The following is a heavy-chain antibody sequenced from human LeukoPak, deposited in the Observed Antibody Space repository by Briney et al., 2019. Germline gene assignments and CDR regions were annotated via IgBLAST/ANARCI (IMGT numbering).Heavy chain of an antibody. D-gene: IGHD5-18*01. J-gene: IGHJ6*03. V-gene: IGHV3-64*01. CDR2: ISSNGGTT. Sequence: GGSLRLSCAASGFTVNTYTMHWVRQAPGKGLEYVSGISSNGGTTYYANSVKGRFTVSRDNSKNTLYFQLGSLRPEDMAVYYCARGGEDTGYYYNYYMDVWGKGTTVTISS. CDR3: ARGGEDTGYYYNYYMDV. CDR1: GFTVNTYT.